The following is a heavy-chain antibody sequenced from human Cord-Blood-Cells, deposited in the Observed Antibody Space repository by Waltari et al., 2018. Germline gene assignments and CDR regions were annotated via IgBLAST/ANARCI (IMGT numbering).Heavy chain of an antibody. CDR1: GFTVSSNY. V-gene: IGHV3-53*04. J-gene: IGHJ6*02. CDR3: ARDVEYYGMDV. Sequence: EVQLVESGGGLVQPGGSLRLSCAASGFTVSSNYMSWVRQAPGKGLEWVSVIYSGGRTYDADSVQGRFTISRHNSKNTLYLQMNSLRAEDTAVYYCARDVEYYGMDVWGQGTTVTVSS. CDR2: IYSGGRT. D-gene: IGHD1-1*01.